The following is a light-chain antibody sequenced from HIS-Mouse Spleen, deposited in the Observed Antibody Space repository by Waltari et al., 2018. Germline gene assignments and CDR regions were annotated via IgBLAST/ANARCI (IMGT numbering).Light chain of an antibody. V-gene: IGLV2-14*03. J-gene: IGLJ3*02. Sequence: QSALTQPASVSGSPGQSITISCTGTSSDVGGYNYVSWYQQHPGKAPKLMFYDVSNRPAGVSNRFSGSKSGNPASLTISGLQAEDEADYSCSSYTSSSTRVFGGGTKLTVL. CDR3: SSYTSSSTRV. CDR2: DVS. CDR1: SSDVGGYNY.